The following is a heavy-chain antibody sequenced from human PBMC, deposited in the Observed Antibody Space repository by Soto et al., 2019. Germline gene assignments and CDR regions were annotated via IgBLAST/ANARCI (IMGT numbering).Heavy chain of an antibody. D-gene: IGHD5-18*01. CDR3: TPAYYAFGYGYALDS. J-gene: IGHJ4*02. CDR1: GFTFNNAW. V-gene: IGHV3-15*07. Sequence: EVQLVESGGGLVKPGGSLRLFCAASGFTFNNAWMNWVRQAPGKGLEWAGHIKSKTDGGTTDYAAPVKGRFTISRDDSNNTLYLQMHSLNTEDTAVYYCTPAYYAFGYGYALDSGCQGTRVTVSS. CDR2: IKSKTDGGTT.